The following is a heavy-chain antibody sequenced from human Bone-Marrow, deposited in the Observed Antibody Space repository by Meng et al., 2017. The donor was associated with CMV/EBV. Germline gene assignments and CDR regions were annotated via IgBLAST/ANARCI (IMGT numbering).Heavy chain of an antibody. Sequence: GGSLRLSCAVSGFTFRSYWMHWVRQAPGKGLVWVSRIDSDGRITTYADSVKGRFIISRDNAKNTLYLQMNSLRAEDTAVYYCARDQGIVVVPAAIRDYYYYGMDVWGQGTTVTVSS. D-gene: IGHD2-2*02. V-gene: IGHV3-74*03. J-gene: IGHJ6*02. CDR1: GFTFRSYW. CDR3: ARDQGIVVVPAAIRDYYYYGMDV. CDR2: IDSDGRIT.